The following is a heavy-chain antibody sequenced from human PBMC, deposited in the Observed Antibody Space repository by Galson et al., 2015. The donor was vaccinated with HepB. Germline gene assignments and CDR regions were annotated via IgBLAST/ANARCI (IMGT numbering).Heavy chain of an antibody. J-gene: IGHJ4*02. Sequence: SLRLSCAASGFTVSSNYMSWVRQAPGKGLEWLSMIYVGGSTYHADSVRGRFTISRDNSKNTVYLQMKSLRAEDTALYYCATTANRVHDYWGQGTLVAVSS. V-gene: IGHV3-53*01. D-gene: IGHD1-14*01. CDR1: GFTVSSNY. CDR3: ATTANRVHDY. CDR2: IYVGGST.